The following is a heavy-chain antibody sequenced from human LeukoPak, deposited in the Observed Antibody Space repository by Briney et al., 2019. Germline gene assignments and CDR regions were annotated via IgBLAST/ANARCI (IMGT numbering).Heavy chain of an antibody. CDR3: ARGVVAAPQTFDY. CDR2: IYHTGST. J-gene: IGHJ4*02. D-gene: IGHD2-15*01. V-gene: IGHV4-61*05. CDR1: GGSISSSSYY. Sequence: SETLSLTCTVSGGSISSSSYYWGWIRQPPVKGLEWIGYIYHTGSTNYNPSLKSRVTISVDTSKNQFSLKLSSVTAADTAVYYCARGVVAAPQTFDYWGQGTLVAVSS.